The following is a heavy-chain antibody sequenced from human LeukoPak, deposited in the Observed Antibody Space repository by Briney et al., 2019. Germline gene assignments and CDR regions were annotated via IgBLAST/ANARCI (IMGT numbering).Heavy chain of an antibody. J-gene: IGHJ4*02. CDR2: ISWNSGSI. CDR1: GFTFDDYA. D-gene: IGHD3-22*01. Sequence: GGSLSLSCAASGFTFDDYAMHWVRQAPGKGLEWVSGISWNSGSIGYADSVKGRFTISRDNAKNSLYLQMNSLRAEDTALYYCAKDMGMHYYDSFPDYWGQGTLVTVSS. V-gene: IGHV3-9*01. CDR3: AKDMGMHYYDSFPDY.